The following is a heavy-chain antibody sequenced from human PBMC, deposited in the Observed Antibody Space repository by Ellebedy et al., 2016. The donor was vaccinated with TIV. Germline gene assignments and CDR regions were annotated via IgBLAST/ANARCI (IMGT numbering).Heavy chain of an antibody. CDR2: INEDGTKK. D-gene: IGHD4-17*01. J-gene: IGHJ3*02. CDR3: ATDGSYGDYRSPTHAFVM. CDR1: GFTLTNYW. Sequence: GGSLRLSCTASGFTLTNYWMTWVRQAPGKGLEWVANINEDGTKKYYVDSVKGRFTISRDNAGNSLFLQMEGPGAEDTAVYYCATDGSYGDYRSPTHAFVMWGQGTLVTVSS. V-gene: IGHV3-7*01.